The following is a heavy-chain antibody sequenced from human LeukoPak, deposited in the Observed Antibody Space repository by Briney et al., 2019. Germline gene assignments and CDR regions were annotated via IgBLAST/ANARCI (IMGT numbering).Heavy chain of an antibody. V-gene: IGHV3-21*01. CDR3: ARGAGMVRGVIDAFDI. D-gene: IGHD3-10*01. Sequence: GGSLRLSCAASGFTFSSYSMNWVRPAPGKGLEWVSSLSSSSSYIYYADSVKGRFTISRDNAKNSLYLQMNSLRAEDTAVYYCARGAGMVRGVIDAFDIWGQGTMVTVSS. CDR1: GFTFSSYS. J-gene: IGHJ3*02. CDR2: LSSSSSYI.